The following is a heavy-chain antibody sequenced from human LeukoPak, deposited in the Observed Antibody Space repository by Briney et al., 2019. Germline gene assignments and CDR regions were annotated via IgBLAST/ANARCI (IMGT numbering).Heavy chain of an antibody. D-gene: IGHD1-14*01. Sequence: GGSLRLSCAASGFTFSSYAMSWVRQAPGKGLEWDSAISGSGGSTYYADSVKGRFTISRDNSKNTLYLQMNSLRAEDTAVYYCAKALAGAFYYYYMDVWGKGTTVTVSS. CDR2: ISGSGGST. CDR1: GFTFSSYA. J-gene: IGHJ6*03. CDR3: AKALAGAFYYYYMDV. V-gene: IGHV3-23*01.